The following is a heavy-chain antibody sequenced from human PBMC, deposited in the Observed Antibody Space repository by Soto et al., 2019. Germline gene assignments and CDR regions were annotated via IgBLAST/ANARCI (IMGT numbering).Heavy chain of an antibody. V-gene: IGHV1-18*04. D-gene: IGHD3-9*01. J-gene: IGHJ6*02. CDR2: SSARNGNT. CDR3: ARDSPLYYDILTGYYIPNYYYYYGMDV. CDR1: AYTFTSYG. Sequence: SVKVSCKAYAYTFTSYGISWVLQAPGEGLEWMGGSSARNGNTNYAQKLQGRVTMTTDTSTSTAYMELRSLRSDDTAVYYCARDSPLYYDILTGYYIPNYYYYYGMDVWGQGTTVTAS.